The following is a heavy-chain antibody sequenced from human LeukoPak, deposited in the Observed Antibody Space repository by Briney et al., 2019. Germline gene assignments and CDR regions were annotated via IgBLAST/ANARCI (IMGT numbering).Heavy chain of an antibody. J-gene: IGHJ4*02. CDR2: IYSGGST. Sequence: PGGSLRLSCAASGFTVSSNYMSWVRQAPGKGLEWVSVIYSGGSTYYADSVKGRFTISRDNSKNTLYLQMNSLRAEDTAVYYCARENTRFDHYDTSGPFDHCGRGTLVTVSS. D-gene: IGHD3-22*01. CDR3: ARENTRFDHYDTSGPFDH. CDR1: GFTVSSNY. V-gene: IGHV3-66*01.